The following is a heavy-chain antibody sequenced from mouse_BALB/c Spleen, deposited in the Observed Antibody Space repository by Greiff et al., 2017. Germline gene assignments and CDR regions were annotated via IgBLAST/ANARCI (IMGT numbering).Heavy chain of an antibody. J-gene: IGHJ4*01. Sequence: EVQLQQSGPGLVKPSQSLSLTCTVTGYSITSDYVWNWIRPSLGNKLGWMGDISYSGSTSYNPSLKSRISITRDTSKNQFFLQLNSVTTEDTATCYCAGATDYGNYGCAMDYWGQGTSVTVSS. D-gene: IGHD2-1*01. CDR2: ISYSGST. CDR1: GYSITSDYV. CDR3: AGATDYGNYGCAMDY. V-gene: IGHV3-2*02.